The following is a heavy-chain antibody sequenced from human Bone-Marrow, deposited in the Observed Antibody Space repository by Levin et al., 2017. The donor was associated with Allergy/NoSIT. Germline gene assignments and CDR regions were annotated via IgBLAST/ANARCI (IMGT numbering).Heavy chain of an antibody. V-gene: IGHV3-48*04. CDR2: ITGGGGTT. Sequence: GGSLRLSCAASGFTFSSYSMNWVRQAPGKGLEWVSYITGGGGTTHYADSVKGRFTISRDNAENSLYLQMNSLRVEDTAVYYCASRHAIGYWGQGTLVTVSS. CDR1: GFTFSSYS. CDR3: ASRHAIGY. D-gene: IGHD2-2*01. J-gene: IGHJ4*02.